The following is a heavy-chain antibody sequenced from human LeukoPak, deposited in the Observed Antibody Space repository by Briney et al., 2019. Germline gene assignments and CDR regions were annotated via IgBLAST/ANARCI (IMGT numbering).Heavy chain of an antibody. CDR1: RYTFTGYY. D-gene: IGHD3-22*01. V-gene: IGHV1-2*02. CDR2: INLNTGGT. CDR3: AREGSDSSGYQDS. Sequence: ASVEVSCKAARYTFTGYYMHWVRQAPGQGLEGMGWINLNTGGTNYAQKFQGRVTILRDTSINTAYMELSRLRSDDTAMYYCAREGSDSSGYQDSWGQGTLVSVSS. J-gene: IGHJ5*01.